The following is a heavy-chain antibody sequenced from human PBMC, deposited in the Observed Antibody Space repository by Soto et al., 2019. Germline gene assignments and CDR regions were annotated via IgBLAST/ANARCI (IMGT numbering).Heavy chain of an antibody. V-gene: IGHV3-23*01. Sequence: QPGGSLRLSCFPAGFTFSDFAMTLVRHVPGRGLEWVASLDGAGGSTYDAESVKGRFTISRDNAKNSVSLQMNSLRAEDTAVYYCAREYTAWPLAYGVDVWGQGTTVTVSS. J-gene: IGHJ6*02. CDR3: AREYTAWPLAYGVDV. CDR1: GFTFSDFA. D-gene: IGHD2-2*02. CDR2: LDGAGGST.